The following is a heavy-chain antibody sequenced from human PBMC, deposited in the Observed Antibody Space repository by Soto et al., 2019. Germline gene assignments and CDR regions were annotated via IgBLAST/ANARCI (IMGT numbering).Heavy chain of an antibody. CDR2: IYYSGST. CDR3: ARDARVGLYYYYCMDV. Sequence: QVQLQESGPGLVKPSQTLSLTCTVSGGSISSGGYYWSWIRQHPGKGLEWIGYIYYSGSTYYNPSLKSRVTIAVDTSKNQFSLKLSSVTAADTAVYYCARDARVGLYYYYCMDVWGQGTTVTVSS. J-gene: IGHJ6*02. CDR1: GGSISSGGYY. V-gene: IGHV4-31*03.